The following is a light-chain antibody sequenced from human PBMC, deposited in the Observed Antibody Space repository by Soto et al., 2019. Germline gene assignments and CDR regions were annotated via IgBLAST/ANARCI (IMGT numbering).Light chain of an antibody. J-gene: IGKJ4*01. V-gene: IGKV3-11*01. CDR2: DAS. CDR3: QQRSNWPLT. Sequence: EIVLTQSPATLSLSPGERATLSCRASQSVSSYLAWSQQKPGQAPRRLLYDASNRATGIPARFSGSGSGTDVTLTISSLEPEDFAVYYCQQRSNWPLTCGGGTKVEIK. CDR1: QSVSSY.